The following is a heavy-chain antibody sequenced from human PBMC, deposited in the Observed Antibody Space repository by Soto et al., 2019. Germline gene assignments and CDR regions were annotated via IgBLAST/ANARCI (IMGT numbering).Heavy chain of an antibody. V-gene: IGHV3-33*01. CDR2: SWYDGSRK. Sequence: GGSLRLSCAAFGFTFSSYGMHWVRQAPGKGLGGGAVSWYDGSRKFYEDSVKGRFTIYRDNSNLYLQMNSLRADDTAVYYCARDQLDRLKPRETRYFDYWGQGALVTVSS. D-gene: IGHD3-3*01. J-gene: IGHJ4*02. CDR1: GFTFSSYG. CDR3: ARDQLDRLKPRETRYFDY.